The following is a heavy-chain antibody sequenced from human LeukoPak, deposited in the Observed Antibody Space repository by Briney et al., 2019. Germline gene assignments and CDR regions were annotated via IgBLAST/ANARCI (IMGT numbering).Heavy chain of an antibody. Sequence: GGSLRLSCAASGFTFRDYSMTWVRQSLGKGLEWVSAVSGSGSTTYYTDSVKGGFTISRDNSNNTLYLQMNSLRADDTAIYYCAKFLPISGTKSAFDCWGQGTPVTVSS. CDR2: VSGSGSTT. J-gene: IGHJ4*02. CDR3: AKFLPISGTKSAFDC. D-gene: IGHD6-13*01. CDR1: GFTFRDYS. V-gene: IGHV3-23*01.